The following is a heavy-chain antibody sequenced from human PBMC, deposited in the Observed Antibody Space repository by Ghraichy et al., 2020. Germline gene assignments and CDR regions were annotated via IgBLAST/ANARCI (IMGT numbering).Heavy chain of an antibody. Sequence: ASVKVSCKASGYTFTSYGISWVRQAPGPGLEWMGWISAYNGNTNYAQKLQGRVTMTTDTSTSTAYMELRSLRSDDTAVYYCARVGGAARPNYYYYYGMDVWGQGTTVTVSS. D-gene: IGHD6-6*01. CDR3: ARVGGAARPNYYYYYGMDV. J-gene: IGHJ6*02. V-gene: IGHV1-18*01. CDR2: ISAYNGNT. CDR1: GYTFTSYG.